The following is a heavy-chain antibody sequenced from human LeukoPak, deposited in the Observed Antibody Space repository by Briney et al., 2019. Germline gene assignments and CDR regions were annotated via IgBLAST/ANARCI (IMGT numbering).Heavy chain of an antibody. CDR3: ARDSSPWYYYDRSGSNGFDP. Sequence: TGGSLRLSCAASGFTFSSYAIHWVRQAPGKGVEWVAVIAYDGGNKYYADSVKGRFTISRDNSKNTLFLQMNSLRAEDTAVYYCARDSSPWYYYDRSGSNGFDPWGQGTLVTVSS. V-gene: IGHV3-30-3*01. CDR1: GFTFSSYA. CDR2: IAYDGGNK. D-gene: IGHD3-22*01. J-gene: IGHJ5*02.